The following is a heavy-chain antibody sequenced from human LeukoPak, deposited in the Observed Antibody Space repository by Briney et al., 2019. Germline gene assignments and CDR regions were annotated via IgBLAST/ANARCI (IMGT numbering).Heavy chain of an antibody. Sequence: HPGGSLRLSCAASGFTFSHYGMHWVRQAPGKGLEWVAFIRYDGRNEYFADSVKGRFTISRDNSKNTLYLQMNSLRAEDTAVYYCAKQDVEATTNLYFEYWGQGTLVTVSS. D-gene: IGHD1-26*01. CDR3: AKQDVEATTNLYFEY. V-gene: IGHV3-30*02. CDR2: IRYDGRNE. J-gene: IGHJ1*01. CDR1: GFTFSHYG.